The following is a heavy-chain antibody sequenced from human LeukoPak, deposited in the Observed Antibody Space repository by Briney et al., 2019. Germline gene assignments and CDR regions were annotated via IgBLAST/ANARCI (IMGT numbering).Heavy chain of an antibody. V-gene: IGHV3-23*01. CDR1: GFTFRNYD. CDR3: AKRADSGGYPFDY. J-gene: IGHJ4*02. Sequence: GGSLRLSCAASGFTFRNYDMFWVRQAPGKGLEWVSDISGGGSNTYYADSVKVHFTISRDNSKNTLYLQMNSLRAEDTAVYYCAKRADSGGYPFDYWGQGTLVTVSS. CDR2: ISGGGSNT. D-gene: IGHD3-22*01.